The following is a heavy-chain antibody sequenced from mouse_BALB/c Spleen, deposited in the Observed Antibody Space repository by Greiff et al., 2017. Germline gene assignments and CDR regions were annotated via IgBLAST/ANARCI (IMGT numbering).Heavy chain of an antibody. Sequence: DVHLVESGGGLVQPGGSLKLSCAASGFTFSSYTMSWVRQTPEKRLEWVAYISNGGGSTYYPDTVKGRFTISRDNAKNTLYLQMSSLKSEDTAMYYCARRGYDGYYDAMDYWGQGTSVTVSS. CDR2: ISNGGGST. V-gene: IGHV5-12-2*01. CDR1: GFTFSSYT. J-gene: IGHJ4*01. D-gene: IGHD2-3*01. CDR3: ARRGYDGYYDAMDY.